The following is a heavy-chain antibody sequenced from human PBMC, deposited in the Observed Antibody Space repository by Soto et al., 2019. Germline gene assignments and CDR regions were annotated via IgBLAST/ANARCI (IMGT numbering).Heavy chain of an antibody. CDR1: GYTFTSYG. CDR2: ISAYNGNT. J-gene: IGHJ4*02. V-gene: IGHV1-18*03. Sequence: QVQLVQSGAEVKKPGASVKVSCKASGYTFTSYGISWVRQAPGQGLEWMGWISAYNGNTSYGQKLQGRVTMTTDTSTSTAYMELRSLRSDDMAGHYCARVLHGDPYSWGQGPLVSGSP. D-gene: IGHD4-17*01. CDR3: ARVLHGDPYS.